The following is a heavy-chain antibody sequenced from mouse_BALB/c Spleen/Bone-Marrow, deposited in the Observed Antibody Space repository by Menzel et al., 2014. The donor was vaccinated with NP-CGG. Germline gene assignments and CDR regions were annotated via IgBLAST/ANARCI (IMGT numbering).Heavy chain of an antibody. CDR1: GYSFTSYW. D-gene: IGHD1-1*02. CDR3: ARLEGNYGGAFAY. J-gene: IGHJ3*01. V-gene: IGHV1-74*01. Sequence: VQLQQSGAELVRPGASVKLSCKASGYSFTSYWMNWVKQRPGQGLEWIGMIHPSDTETRLNQRFKDKATLTVDKSSSTAYMQLSSPTSEDSAVYYCARLEGNYGGAFAYWGRETLVTVSA. CDR2: IHPSDTET.